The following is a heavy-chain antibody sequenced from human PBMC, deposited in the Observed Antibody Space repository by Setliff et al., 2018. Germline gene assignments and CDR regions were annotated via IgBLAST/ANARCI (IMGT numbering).Heavy chain of an antibody. CDR2: IYQSGTT. J-gene: IGHJ4*02. CDR3: ARAPGRNIRGDY. CDR1: GESIRSNNW. Sequence: PSETLSLTCTVSGESIRSNNWWNWVRQPPGKGLEWIGDIYQSGTTNYNPSLKSRVTISADTSKNQFSLKLKSVTATDTAVYYCARAPGRNIRGDYWGQGALVTVS. D-gene: IGHD3-10*01. V-gene: IGHV4-4*02.